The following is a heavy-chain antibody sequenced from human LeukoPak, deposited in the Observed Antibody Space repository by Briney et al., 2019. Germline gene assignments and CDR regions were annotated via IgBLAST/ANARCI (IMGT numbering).Heavy chain of an antibody. D-gene: IGHD3-22*01. CDR1: GFTFGIYE. CDR2: ISSSGRSI. J-gene: IGHJ4*02. Sequence: PGGSLRLSCAGSGFTFGIYEMNWVRQAPGKELEWVSYISSSGRSIYYADSVKGRFTITRDNAGNSLFLQMNSLRAEDTAVYFCAREGWDTSGYYYCDFWGQGTLVTVSS. V-gene: IGHV3-48*03. CDR3: AREGWDTSGYYYCDF.